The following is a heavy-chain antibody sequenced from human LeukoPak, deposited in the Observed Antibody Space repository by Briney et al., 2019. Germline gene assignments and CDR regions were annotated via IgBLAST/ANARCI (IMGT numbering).Heavy chain of an antibody. CDR2: IYTSGST. J-gene: IGHJ4*02. V-gene: IGHV4-61*02. CDR3: ARTTYYYDR. CDR1: GGSISSGSYY. D-gene: IGHD3-22*01. Sequence: SETLSLTCTVSGGSISSGSYYWSWIRQPAGKGLEWIGRIYTSGSTNYNPSLKSRVTISVDTPKNQFSLKLSSVTAADTAVYYCARTTYYYDRWGQGTLVTVSS.